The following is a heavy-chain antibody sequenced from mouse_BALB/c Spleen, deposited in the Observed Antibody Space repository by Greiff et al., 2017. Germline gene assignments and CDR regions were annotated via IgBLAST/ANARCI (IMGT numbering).Heavy chain of an antibody. CDR1: GFSLTSYG. J-gene: IGHJ2*01. Sequence: VQLQQSGPGLVQPSQSLSITCTVSGFSLTSYGVHWVRQSPGKGLEWLGVIWSGGSTDYNAAFISRLSISKDNSKSQVFFKMNSLQANDTAIYYCARNGYYGSYYFDYWGQGTTLTVSS. D-gene: IGHD1-2*01. V-gene: IGHV2-2*02. CDR2: IWSGGST. CDR3: ARNGYYGSYYFDY.